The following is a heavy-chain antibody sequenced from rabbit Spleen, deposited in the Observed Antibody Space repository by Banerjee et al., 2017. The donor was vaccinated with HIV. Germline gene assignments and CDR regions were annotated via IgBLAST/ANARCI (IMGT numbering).Heavy chain of an antibody. CDR3: ARDDGSSYLDL. V-gene: IGHV1S45*01. CDR2: IYTGNGKN. CDR1: GFSFSSSYD. D-gene: IGHD8-1*01. Sequence: QDQLEESGGGLVKPEGSLTLTCTASGFSFSSSYDMSWVRQAPGKGLEWIGFIYTGNGKNYYASWAKGRFTISKTSSTTVTLQLTSLTAADTATYFCARDDGSSYLDLWGPGTLVTVS. J-gene: IGHJ4*01.